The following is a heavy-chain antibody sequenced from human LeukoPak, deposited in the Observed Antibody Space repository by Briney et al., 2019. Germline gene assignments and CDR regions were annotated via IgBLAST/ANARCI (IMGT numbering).Heavy chain of an antibody. V-gene: IGHV3-30*03. CDR1: GFTFRNHG. CDR2: ISYDGSNK. CDR3: ARGDDYYDSSGYSHYYFDY. J-gene: IGHJ4*02. Sequence: PGGSLRLSCAASGFTFRNHGMNWVRQAPGKGLEWVAVISYDGSNKYYADSVKGRFTISRDNSKNTLYLQMNSLRPEDTAVYYCARGDDYYDSSGYSHYYFDYWGQGTLVTVSS. D-gene: IGHD3-22*01.